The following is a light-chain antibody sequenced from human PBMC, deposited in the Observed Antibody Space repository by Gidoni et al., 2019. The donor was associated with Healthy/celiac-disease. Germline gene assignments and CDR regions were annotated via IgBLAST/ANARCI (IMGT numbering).Light chain of an antibody. CDR2: QDT. J-gene: IGLJ2*01. CDR3: QAWDSSTAV. V-gene: IGLV3-1*01. Sequence: SYELTQPPSVSLSPGQTASITSSGDKLGDKYACWYQQKPGQSPVLVIYQDTKRPSGIPERFSGSNSGNTATLTISGTQAMDEADYYCQAWDSSTAVFGGGTKLTVL. CDR1: KLGDKY.